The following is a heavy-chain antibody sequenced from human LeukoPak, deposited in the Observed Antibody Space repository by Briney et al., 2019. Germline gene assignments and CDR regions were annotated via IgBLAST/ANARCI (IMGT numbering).Heavy chain of an antibody. D-gene: IGHD3-10*01. CDR1: GGSIRSSSYY. Sequence: SETLSLTCTVSGGSIRSSSYYWGWIRQPPGKGLEWIGSMYYSGSTYYNPSLKSRVTISVDTSKNQFSLKLSSVTAADTAVYYCARVGRDSMVRGAFDPWGQGTLVTVSS. CDR2: MYYSGST. V-gene: IGHV4-39*07. J-gene: IGHJ5*02. CDR3: ARVGRDSMVRGAFDP.